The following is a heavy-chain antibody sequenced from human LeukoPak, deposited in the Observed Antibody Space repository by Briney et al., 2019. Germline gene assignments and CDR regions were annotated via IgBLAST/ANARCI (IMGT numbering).Heavy chain of an antibody. V-gene: IGHV3-74*01. CDR3: AKQSYSRQGRYMDV. CDR1: GFTFSSYW. CDR2: INSDGSST. Sequence: PGGSLRLSCAASGFTFSSYWMHWVRQAPGKGLVWVSRINSDGSSTSYADSVKGRFTISRDNAKNTLYLQMNSLRAEDTAVYYCAKQSYSRQGRYMDVWGKGTTVTVSS. D-gene: IGHD4-11*01. J-gene: IGHJ6*03.